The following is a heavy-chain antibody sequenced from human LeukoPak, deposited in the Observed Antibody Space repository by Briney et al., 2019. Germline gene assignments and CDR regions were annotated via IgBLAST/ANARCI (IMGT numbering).Heavy chain of an antibody. Sequence: GGSLRLSCAASGFTFSSYSMNWVRQAPGKGLEWVSSISSSSSYIYYADSVKGRFTISRDNAKNSLYLQMNSLRAEDTAVYYCARVLLGSWDWFDPWGQGTLVTVSS. CDR1: GFTFSSYS. CDR2: ISSSSSYI. CDR3: ARVLLGSWDWFDP. D-gene: IGHD3-10*01. V-gene: IGHV3-21*01. J-gene: IGHJ5*02.